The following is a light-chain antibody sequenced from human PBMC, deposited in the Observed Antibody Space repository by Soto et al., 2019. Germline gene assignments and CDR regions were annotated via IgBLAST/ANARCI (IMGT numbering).Light chain of an antibody. J-gene: IGKJ1*01. V-gene: IGKV1-39*01. CDR2: TSS. CDR1: QSISTS. Sequence: DIQLTQSPSSLSASVGDRVTITCRASQSISTSLNWYQQKPGKAPNLLIFTSSNLESGVPSRFSGSGSGTDFTLTISSLQPEDFATYFCQQRYSRPRTFGQGTKVEIK. CDR3: QQRYSRPRT.